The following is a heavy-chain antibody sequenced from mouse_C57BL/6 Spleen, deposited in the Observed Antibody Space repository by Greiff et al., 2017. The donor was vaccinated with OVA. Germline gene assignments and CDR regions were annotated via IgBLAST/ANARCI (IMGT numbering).Heavy chain of an antibody. Sequence: EVHLVESGGGLVKPGGSLKLSCAASGFTFSDYGMHWVRQAPEKGLEWVAYISSGSSTIYYADTVKGRFTISRDNAKNTLFLQMTSLRSEDTAMYYCARGAYYSNYEFAYWGQGTLVTVSA. D-gene: IGHD2-5*01. CDR2: ISSGSSTI. CDR1: GFTFSDYG. CDR3: ARGAYYSNYEFAY. J-gene: IGHJ3*01. V-gene: IGHV5-17*01.